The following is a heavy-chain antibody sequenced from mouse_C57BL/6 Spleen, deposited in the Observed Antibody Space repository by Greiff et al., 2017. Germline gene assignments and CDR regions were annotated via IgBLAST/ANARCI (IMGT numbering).Heavy chain of an antibody. V-gene: IGHV1-26*01. Sequence: EVQLQQSGPELVKPGASVKISCKASGYTFTDYYMNWVKQSHGKSLEWIGDINPNNGGTSYNQKIKGKATLTVDKSSSTTYMELRSLTSEDSAVYYCARDDPIYYWDQGTTLTVSA. CDR2: INPNNGGT. J-gene: IGHJ2*01. CDR1: GYTFTDYY. D-gene: IGHD2-3*01. CDR3: ARDDPIYY.